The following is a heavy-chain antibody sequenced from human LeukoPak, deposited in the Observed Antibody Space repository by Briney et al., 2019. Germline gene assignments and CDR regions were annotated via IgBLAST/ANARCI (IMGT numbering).Heavy chain of an antibody. CDR1: GGSFSGYY. CDR2: INHSGST. J-gene: IGHJ4*02. Sequence: PSETLSLTCAVYGGSFSGYYWSWIRQPPGKGLEWIGEINHSGSTNYNPSLKSRVTISVDTSKNQFSLKLSSVTAADTAVYYCARLSRVIVPAARSVYFDYWGQGTLVTVSS. V-gene: IGHV4-34*01. D-gene: IGHD2-2*01. CDR3: ARLSRVIVPAARSVYFDY.